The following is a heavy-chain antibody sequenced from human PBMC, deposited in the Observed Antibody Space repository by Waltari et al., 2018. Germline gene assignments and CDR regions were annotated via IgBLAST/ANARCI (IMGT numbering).Heavy chain of an antibody. V-gene: IGHV4-59*01. CDR1: GDSITNYY. Sequence: QVLLQESGPGLVRPSETLSRTCSVSGDSITNYYWGWIRQTPGMRLEWIGYISHTGITRYSPSLKSRVTISVDTSKNQFSLRLESVSAADTAVYYCARSFDFWSGYSLGYWGQGTLVTVAS. CDR2: ISHTGIT. D-gene: IGHD3-3*01. CDR3: ARSFDFWSGYSLGY. J-gene: IGHJ4*02.